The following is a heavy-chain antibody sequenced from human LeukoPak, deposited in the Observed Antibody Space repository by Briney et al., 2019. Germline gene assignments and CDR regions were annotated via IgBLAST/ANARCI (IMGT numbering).Heavy chain of an antibody. CDR3: ARARGFFDY. CDR2: INQGGSDK. Sequence: SGGSLRLSCAASGFTFSGHWMSWVRQAPGKGLEWVANINQGGSDKYYVDSVKGRFTISRDNANNLLYLQMNSLRGEDTAVYYCARARGFFDYWGQGTLVTVTS. D-gene: IGHD3-10*01. J-gene: IGHJ4*02. CDR1: GFTFSGHW. V-gene: IGHV3-7*01.